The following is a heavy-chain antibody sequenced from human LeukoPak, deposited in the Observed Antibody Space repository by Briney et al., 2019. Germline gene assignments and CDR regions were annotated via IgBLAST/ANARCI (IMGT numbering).Heavy chain of an antibody. Sequence: TGGSLRLSCAASGFTFSNYEMNWVRQAPGKWLEWVSYISNSGSIIYYADSVKGRFTISRDNAKNSLYLQVNSLRVEDTAVYYCARGGNTGSYSDSGTYYHGAVDIWGQGTMVTVSS. V-gene: IGHV3-48*03. D-gene: IGHD3-10*01. J-gene: IGHJ3*02. CDR3: ARGGNTGSYSDSGTYYHGAVDI. CDR2: ISNSGSII. CDR1: GFTFSNYE.